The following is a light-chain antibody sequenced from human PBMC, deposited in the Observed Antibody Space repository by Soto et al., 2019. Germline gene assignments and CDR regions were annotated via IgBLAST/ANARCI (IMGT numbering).Light chain of an antibody. Sequence: DIQMTQSPSSLSASVGDRVTITCRASHSISSYLNWYQQKPGKAPNLLIYAASSLQSWVPSRFSSSRSGTDLTLPITRLPPEDFATHYSQQSYSTLWKFGQGT. CDR3: QQSYSTLWK. J-gene: IGKJ1*01. V-gene: IGKV1-39*01. CDR2: AAS. CDR1: HSISSY.